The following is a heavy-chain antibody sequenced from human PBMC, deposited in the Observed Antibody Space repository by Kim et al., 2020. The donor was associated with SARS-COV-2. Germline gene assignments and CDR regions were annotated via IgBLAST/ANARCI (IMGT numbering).Heavy chain of an antibody. D-gene: IGHD3-3*01. CDR3: ARGITTSGGYYYYGMDV. Sequence: LKSRVTISVDTSKNQFSLKLSSVTAADTAVYYCARGITTSGGYYYYGMDVWGQGTTVTVSS. J-gene: IGHJ6*02. V-gene: IGHV4-34*01.